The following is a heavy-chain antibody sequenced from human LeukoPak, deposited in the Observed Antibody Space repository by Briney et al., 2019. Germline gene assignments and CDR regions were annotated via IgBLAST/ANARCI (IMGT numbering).Heavy chain of an antibody. V-gene: IGHV3-33*06. Sequence: GRSLRLSCAASGFRFNIFGMHWVRQAPGKGLEWVALIWYDGSNENYADSVKGRFTISRDNSKNMLYLQMNRLRADDTAVYFCAKRGIVIRAVIIVGFHTEAYYFDYWGQGALVTVSS. CDR1: GFRFNIFG. D-gene: IGHD3-10*01. CDR3: AKRGIVIRAVIIVGFHTEAYYFDY. J-gene: IGHJ4*02. CDR2: IWYDGSNE.